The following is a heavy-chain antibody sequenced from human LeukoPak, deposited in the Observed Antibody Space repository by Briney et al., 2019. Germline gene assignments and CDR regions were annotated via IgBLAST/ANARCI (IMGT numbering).Heavy chain of an antibody. J-gene: IGHJ4*02. CDR1: GFTFSDYY. CDR2: ISSSGSTI. D-gene: IGHD5-24*01. V-gene: IGHV3-11*01. CDR3: ARGGVRWLAISGFFVY. Sequence: GGSLRLSCAASGFTFSDYYMSWIRQAPGKGLEWVSYISSSGSTIYHADSVKGRFTISRDNAKNSLYLQMNSLRAEDTAVYYCARGGVRWLAISGFFVYWGQGTLVTVSS.